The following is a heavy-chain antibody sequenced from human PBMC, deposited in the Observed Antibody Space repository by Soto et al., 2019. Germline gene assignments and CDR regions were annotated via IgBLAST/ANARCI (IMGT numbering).Heavy chain of an antibody. CDR1: GGSISSYS. CDR2: IYYSGST. J-gene: IGHJ3*02. D-gene: IGHD3-22*01. V-gene: IGHV4-59*08. CDR3: ARHGGITMIGGGGLLSAFDI. Sequence: QVQLQESGPGLVKPSETLSLTCTVSGGSISSYSWTWIRQPPGKGLEWIGYIYYSGSTNYNPSLKDRGPVSGGPSKDQFSLKLTSVTAADTGVYYCARHGGITMIGGGGLLSAFDIWGQGTMVTVSS.